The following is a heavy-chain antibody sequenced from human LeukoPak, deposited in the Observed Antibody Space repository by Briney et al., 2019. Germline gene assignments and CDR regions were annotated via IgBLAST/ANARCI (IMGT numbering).Heavy chain of an antibody. J-gene: IGHJ4*02. CDR3: ARLPTTRLPLY. Sequence: SETLSLTCAVYGGSFSGYYWSWNRQPTGKGLEWIGEINHSGSTNYNPSLKSRVTISVDTSKNQFSLKLSSVTAADTAVYYCARLPTTRLPLYWGQGTLVTVSS. D-gene: IGHD4-17*01. CDR2: INHSGST. CDR1: GGSFSGYY. V-gene: IGHV4-34*01.